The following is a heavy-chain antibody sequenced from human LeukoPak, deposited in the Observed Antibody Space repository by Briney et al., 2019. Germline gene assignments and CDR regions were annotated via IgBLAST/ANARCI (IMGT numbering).Heavy chain of an antibody. D-gene: IGHD6-19*01. V-gene: IGHV1-69*04. CDR3: ARDVSLQYLYSSGWCGIDY. Sequence: SVKVSCKASGGTFSSYAISWVRQAPGQGLEWMGRIIPILGIANYAQKFQGRVTITADKSTSTAYMELSSLRSEDTAVYYCARDVSLQYLYSSGWCGIDYWGQGTLVTVSS. CDR2: IIPILGIA. CDR1: GGTFSSYA. J-gene: IGHJ4*02.